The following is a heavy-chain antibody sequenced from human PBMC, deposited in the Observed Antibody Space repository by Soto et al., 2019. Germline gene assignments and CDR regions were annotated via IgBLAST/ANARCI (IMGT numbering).Heavy chain of an antibody. CDR1: GYTFTGYY. V-gene: IGHV1-2*04. J-gene: IGHJ5*02. CDR3: ARGPRYCSGGSCYPRNWFDP. D-gene: IGHD2-15*01. Sequence: ASVKVSCKASGYTFTGYYMHWVRQAPGQGLEWMGWINTNSGGTNYAQKFQGWVTMTRDTSISTAYMELSRLRSDDTAVYYCARGPRYCSGGSCYPRNWFDPWGQGTLVTVSS. CDR2: INTNSGGT.